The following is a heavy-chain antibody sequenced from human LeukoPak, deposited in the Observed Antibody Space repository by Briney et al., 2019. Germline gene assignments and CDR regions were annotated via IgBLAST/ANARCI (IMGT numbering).Heavy chain of an antibody. J-gene: IGHJ4*02. CDR3: AKDRXGIPTLYYFDS. D-gene: IGHD5-18*01. V-gene: IGHV3-30*18. CDR2: ISHDXSRV. Sequence: ISHDXSRVXXXDSVKGRXTXSRDNSQNTLHLQMNSLRTEDTXVYYCAKDRXGIPTLYYFDSWGQGTLVTVSS.